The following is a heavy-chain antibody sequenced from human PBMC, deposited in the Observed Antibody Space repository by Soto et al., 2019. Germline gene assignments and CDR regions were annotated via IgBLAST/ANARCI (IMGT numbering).Heavy chain of an antibody. J-gene: IGHJ3*02. CDR2: IFHRGTT. V-gene: IGHV4-38-2*02. Sequence: PSETLSLTCAVSGYSISSGFYWGWLRQPPGKGPQWIGNIFHRGTTYYNPSLKSRVTISVDTSKNQFSLKLSSVTAADTAVYYCARDGDYYDSSGYHDAFDIWGQGTMVTVSS. CDR3: ARDGDYYDSSGYHDAFDI. D-gene: IGHD3-22*01. CDR1: GYSISSGFY.